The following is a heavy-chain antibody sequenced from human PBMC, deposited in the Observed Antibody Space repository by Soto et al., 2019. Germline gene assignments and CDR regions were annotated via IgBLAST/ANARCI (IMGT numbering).Heavy chain of an antibody. Sequence: SXKVSCKASGGSXITNPNGWVRQAPGQGLEWMGGTGSGTGPGNNAQKFQGRLTVTADKSTSTVYMELTNLSSEATAVSYCARRDRGGFFRFLDSWGQGTLGTVSS. CDR3: ARRDRGGFFRFLDS. V-gene: IGHV1-69*06. D-gene: IGHD2-15*01. J-gene: IGHJ4*02. CDR1: GGSXITNP. CDR2: TGSGTGPG.